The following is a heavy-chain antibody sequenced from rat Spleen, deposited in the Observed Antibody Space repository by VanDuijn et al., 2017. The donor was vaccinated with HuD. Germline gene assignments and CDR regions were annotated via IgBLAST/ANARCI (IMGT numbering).Heavy chain of an antibody. CDR1: GFTFSDYY. CDR3: TTPRDTAGIPP. V-gene: IGHV5-29*01. Sequence: EVQLVESDGGLVQPGRSLKLSCAASGFTFSDYYMAWVRQAPTKGLVWVATISYDGSSIYYRDPVKGRFTISRDNAKSTLYLQMDSLRSEDTATYYCTTPRDTAGIPPWGQGVMVTVSS. D-gene: IGHD1-4*01. J-gene: IGHJ2*01. CDR2: ISYDGSSI.